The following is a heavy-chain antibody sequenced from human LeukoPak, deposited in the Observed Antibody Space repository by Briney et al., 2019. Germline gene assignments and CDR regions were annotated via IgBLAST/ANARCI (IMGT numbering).Heavy chain of an antibody. J-gene: IGHJ4*02. CDR3: ARGFDSRFFNY. CDR1: GFTFDSNS. Sequence: GGSLRLSCAASGFTFDSNSMSWVRQAPGKGLEWVANIKQDGSEKYYVDSVKGRFTISRDNAKNSLYLQMNSLRAEDTAVYYCARGFDSRFFNYWGQGTLVTVSS. V-gene: IGHV3-7*01. CDR2: IKQDGSEK. D-gene: IGHD3-22*01.